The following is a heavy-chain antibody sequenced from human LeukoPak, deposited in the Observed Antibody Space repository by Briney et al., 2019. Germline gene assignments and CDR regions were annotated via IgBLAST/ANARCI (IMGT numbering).Heavy chain of an antibody. D-gene: IGHD6-13*01. V-gene: IGHV4-34*01. CDR1: GGSFSGYY. Sequence: SETLSLTCAVYGGSFSGYYWSWIRQPPGKGLEWIGEINHSGSTNYNPSLKSRATISVDTSKNQFSLKLSSVTAADTAVYYCARGPLYSGSYIYYYYGMDVWGQGTTVTVSS. CDR3: ARGPLYSGSYIYYYYGMDV. J-gene: IGHJ6*02. CDR2: INHSGST.